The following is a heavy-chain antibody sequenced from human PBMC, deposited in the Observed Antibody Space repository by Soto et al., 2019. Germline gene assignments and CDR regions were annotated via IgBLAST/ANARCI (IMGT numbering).Heavy chain of an antibody. V-gene: IGHV4-31*03. CDR2: IYYSGST. CDR3: AREGFFIAAARKYNWFDP. J-gene: IGHJ5*02. Sequence: PSETLSLTCTVSGGSISSGGYYCSWIRQHPWKGLEWIGYIYYSGSTYYNPSLKSRVTISVDTSKNQFSLKLSSVTAADTAVYYCAREGFFIAAARKYNWFDPWCQGTLVTVST. CDR1: GGSISSGGYY. D-gene: IGHD6-13*01.